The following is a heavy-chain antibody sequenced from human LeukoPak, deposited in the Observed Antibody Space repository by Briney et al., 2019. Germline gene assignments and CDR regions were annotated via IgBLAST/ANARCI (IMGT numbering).Heavy chain of an antibody. D-gene: IGHD1-7*01. Sequence: PSETLSLTCAVYGGSFSGYYWSWLRQPPGKGLEWIGEINHSGSTNYNPSLKSRVTISVETSKNQFSLKLSSVTAADTAVYYCARRYNWNYNWFDPWGQGTLVTVSS. J-gene: IGHJ5*02. CDR3: ARRYNWNYNWFDP. V-gene: IGHV4-34*01. CDR2: INHSGST. CDR1: GGSFSGYY.